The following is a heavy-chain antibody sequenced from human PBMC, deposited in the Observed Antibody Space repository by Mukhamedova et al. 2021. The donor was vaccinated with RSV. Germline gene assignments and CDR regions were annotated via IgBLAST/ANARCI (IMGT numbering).Heavy chain of an antibody. J-gene: IGHJ5*01. Sequence: YRGSFTGYHWSWVRRSPGKGLEWIGEIGHNGISHDGVTNYNPSFKSRVTISLDTSTTQFSLRLISVTAADTAVYYCARGSTGFFD. V-gene: IGHV4-34*01. CDR2: IGHNGISHDGVT. D-gene: IGHD2-2*01. CDR1: RGSFTGYH. CDR3: ARGSTGFFD.